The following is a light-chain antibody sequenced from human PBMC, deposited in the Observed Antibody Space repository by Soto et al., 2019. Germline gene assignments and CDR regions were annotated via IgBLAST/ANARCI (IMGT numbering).Light chain of an antibody. Sequence: EIVLTQSPGTLSLSPGDRATLSCRASQSVSRSYLAWYHHKPGQAPRLLIYGASSRATGIPDRFSGSGSGTDFTLTISRLEPEDFAVYSCQQYGSSPPYTFGQGTKLEIK. CDR1: QSVSRSY. CDR3: QQYGSSPPYT. CDR2: GAS. J-gene: IGKJ2*01. V-gene: IGKV3-20*01.